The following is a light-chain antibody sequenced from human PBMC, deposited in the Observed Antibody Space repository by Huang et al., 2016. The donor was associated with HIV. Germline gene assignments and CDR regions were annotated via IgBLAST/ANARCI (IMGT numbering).Light chain of an antibody. CDR3: LQHYNFPRT. Sequence: AIQMTQSPSSLSSSVGDRVTITCRASQVIRNYLDWYQQKPGQAPKVLIYAASNLQSGSPSRFSGSGSGTEFTLTITSLQPEDFATYYCLQHYNFPRTFGQGTKVELK. J-gene: IGKJ1*01. CDR1: QVIRNY. CDR2: AAS. V-gene: IGKV1-6*01.